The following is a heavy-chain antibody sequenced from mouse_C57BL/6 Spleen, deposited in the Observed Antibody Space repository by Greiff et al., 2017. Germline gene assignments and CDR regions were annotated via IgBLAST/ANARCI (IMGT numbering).Heavy chain of an antibody. V-gene: IGHV5-16*01. CDR3: AREEMGRIHWYFDV. Sequence: EVQLVESEGGLVQPGSSMKLSCTASGFTFSDYYMAWVRQVPEKGLEWVANINYDGSSTYYLDSLKSRFIISRDNAKNILYLQMSSLESEDTATDYWAREEMGRIHWYFDVWGTGTTVTVSS. CDR2: INYDGSST. J-gene: IGHJ1*03. CDR1: GFTFSDYY.